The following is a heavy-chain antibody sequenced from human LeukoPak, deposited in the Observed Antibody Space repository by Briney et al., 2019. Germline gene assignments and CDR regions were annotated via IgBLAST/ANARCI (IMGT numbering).Heavy chain of an antibody. Sequence: GESLKISCKGSGYSFTNYWIGWVRQMPGKGLEWMGIIWPGDSDTKYNPSFEGQVTISADRSINTAYLQWSNLKASDTAIYYCARHGGAYCSSSNCYTDHWGQGTLVTVSS. CDR1: GYSFTNYW. CDR2: IWPGDSDT. V-gene: IGHV5-51*01. CDR3: ARHGGAYCSSSNCYTDH. J-gene: IGHJ4*02. D-gene: IGHD2-2*02.